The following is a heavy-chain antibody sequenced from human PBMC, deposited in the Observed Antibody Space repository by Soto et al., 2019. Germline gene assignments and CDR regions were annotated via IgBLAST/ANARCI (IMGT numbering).Heavy chain of an antibody. CDR3: AKDRGDSYFDY. Sequence: PGGSLRLSCAASGFTFSSYGMHWVRQAPGKGLEWVAVISYDGSNKYYADSVKGRFTISRDNSKNTLYLQMNSLRAEDTAVYYCAKDRGDSYFDYWGQEPWSPSPQ. CDR1: GFTFSSYG. CDR2: ISYDGSNK. J-gene: IGHJ4*01. V-gene: IGHV3-30*18. D-gene: IGHD2-21*02.